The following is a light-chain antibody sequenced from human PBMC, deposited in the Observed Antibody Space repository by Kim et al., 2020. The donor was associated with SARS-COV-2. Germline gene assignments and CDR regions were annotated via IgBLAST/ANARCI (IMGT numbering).Light chain of an antibody. Sequence: SLSPGQTASNTCSGDKLGDKYACWYQQKPGQSPVLVIYQDSKRPSGIPERFSGSNSGNTATLTISGTQAMDEADYYCQAWDSSTYVFGTGTKVTVL. CDR1: KLGDKY. CDR2: QDS. J-gene: IGLJ1*01. V-gene: IGLV3-1*01. CDR3: QAWDSSTYV.